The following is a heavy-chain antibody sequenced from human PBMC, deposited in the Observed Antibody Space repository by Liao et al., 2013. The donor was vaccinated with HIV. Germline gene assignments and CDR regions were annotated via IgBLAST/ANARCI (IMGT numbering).Heavy chain of an antibody. V-gene: IGHV4-61*02. CDR2: MYTSGST. CDR1: GGSISSGSYY. CDR3: ARAPTGEWGNWFDP. D-gene: IGHD7-27*01. Sequence: QVQLQESGPGLVKPSQTLSLTCTVSGGSISSGSYYWSWIRQPAGKGLEWIGRMYTSGSTNYNPSLKSRVTISVDTSKNQFSLKLTSVTAADTAVYYCARAPTGEWGNWFDPWGQGTLVTVSS. J-gene: IGHJ5*02.